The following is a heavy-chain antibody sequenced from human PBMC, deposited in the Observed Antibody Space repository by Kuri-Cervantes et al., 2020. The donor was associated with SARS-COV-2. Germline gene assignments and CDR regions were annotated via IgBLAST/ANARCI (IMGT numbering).Heavy chain of an antibody. V-gene: IGHV3-30*18. Sequence: GGSLRLSCAASGFTFSSYGMHWVRQAPGKGLEWVAVISYDGSNKYYADSVKGRFTISRDNSKNTLYLQMNSLRAEDTAVYYCAKSSGTAGGGFDPWGQGTLVTVSS. CDR2: ISYDGSNK. J-gene: IGHJ5*02. CDR1: GFTFSSYG. D-gene: IGHD6-19*01. CDR3: AKSSGTAGGGFDP.